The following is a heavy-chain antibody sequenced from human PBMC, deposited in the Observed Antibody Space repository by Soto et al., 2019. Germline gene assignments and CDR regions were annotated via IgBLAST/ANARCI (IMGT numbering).Heavy chain of an antibody. Sequence: ASVKVSCKASGYTFTSYAMHWVRQAPGQRLEWMGWINAGNGNTKYSQKFQGRVTITRDTSASTAYMELSSLRSEDTAVYYCARAATVTTTQEPRTPHGPTINWFDPWGQGTLVTVSS. CDR3: ARAATVTTTQEPRTPHGPTINWFDP. V-gene: IGHV1-3*01. CDR2: INAGNGNT. CDR1: GYTFTSYA. D-gene: IGHD4-17*01. J-gene: IGHJ5*02.